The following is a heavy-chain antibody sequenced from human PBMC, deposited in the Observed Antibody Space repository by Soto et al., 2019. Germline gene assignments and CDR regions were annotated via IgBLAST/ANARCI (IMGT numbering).Heavy chain of an antibody. V-gene: IGHV1-58*01. CDR2: IVVGSGNT. CDR1: GFTFTSSA. J-gene: IGHJ1*01. D-gene: IGHD6-19*01. CDR3: AADRVAGAGNFQH. Sequence: QMQLVQSGPEVKKPGTSVKVSCKASGFTFTSSAVQWVRQARGQRLEWIGWIVVGSGNTNYAQKFQERVTITRDMSTSTAYMELSSLRSEDTAVYYCAADRVAGAGNFQHWGQGTLVTVSS.